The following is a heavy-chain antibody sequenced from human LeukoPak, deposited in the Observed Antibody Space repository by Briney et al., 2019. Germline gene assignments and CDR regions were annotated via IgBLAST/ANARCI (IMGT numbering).Heavy chain of an antibody. D-gene: IGHD3-22*01. CDR1: GFTFSSYS. Sequence: GGSLRLSCVASGFTFSSYSMIWVRQAPGKGLEWVSSISSTSSYIYYADSLKGRFTISRDNAKNSLYLQMNRLRAEDTAVYYCAGADNPYYYEGVDAFDIWGQGTMVTVSS. V-gene: IGHV3-21*01. J-gene: IGHJ3*02. CDR2: ISSTSSYI. CDR3: AGADNPYYYEGVDAFDI.